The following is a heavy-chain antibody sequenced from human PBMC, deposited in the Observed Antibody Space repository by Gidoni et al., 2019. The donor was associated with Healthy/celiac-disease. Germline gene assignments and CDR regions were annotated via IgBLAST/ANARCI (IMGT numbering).Heavy chain of an antibody. CDR2: ISSSGGST. V-gene: IGHV3-23*01. CDR3: AKDLNGDLPHY. CDR1: GFTFNIYA. D-gene: IGHD4-17*01. J-gene: IGHJ4*02. Sequence: EVQLLESGGGLVQPGGSLRLSCAASGFTFNIYAMSWVRQAPGKGLEWVAGISSSGGSTYYADSVKGRFTISRDNSKSTLSLQMNSLRAEDTAVYYCAKDLNGDLPHYWGQGTLVTVSS.